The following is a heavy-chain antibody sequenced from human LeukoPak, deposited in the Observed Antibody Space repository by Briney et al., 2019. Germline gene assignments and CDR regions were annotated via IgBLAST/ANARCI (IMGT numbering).Heavy chain of an antibody. V-gene: IGHV4-61*08. CDR1: GDSITNDDYY. D-gene: IGHD3-3*01. Sequence: PSETLSLTCTVSGDSITNDDYYWTWIRQPPGKGLEWIGYIYYSGSTNYNPSLKSRVTISVDTSKNQFSLKLSSVTAADTAVYYCARATGLDFWSGYFLFDYWGQGTLVTVSS. CDR3: ARATGLDFWSGYFLFDY. CDR2: IYYSGST. J-gene: IGHJ4*02.